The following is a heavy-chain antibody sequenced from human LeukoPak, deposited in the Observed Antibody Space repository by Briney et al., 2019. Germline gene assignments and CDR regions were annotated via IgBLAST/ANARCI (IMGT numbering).Heavy chain of an antibody. V-gene: IGHV5-51*01. CDR1: GYSFTSHW. CDR3: VRSVDGGYNYGH. Sequence: GESLKISCKGSGYSFTSHWIGWVRQMAGKGLEWVGIINPRDSDTRYSASFQGQVTISADKSISTAYLQWSSLRASDTAMYYCVRSVDGGYNYGHWGQGTLVTVSS. D-gene: IGHD5-18*01. J-gene: IGHJ4*02. CDR2: INPRDSDT.